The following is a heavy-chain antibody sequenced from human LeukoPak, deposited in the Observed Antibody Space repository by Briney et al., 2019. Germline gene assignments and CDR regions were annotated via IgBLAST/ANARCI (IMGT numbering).Heavy chain of an antibody. V-gene: IGHV3-15*01. CDR2: IKSKTDGGTT. CDR3: TTDPHDYGLRGGYFDY. D-gene: IGHD4-17*01. CDR1: GFTFSTYS. J-gene: IGHJ4*02. Sequence: GGSLRLSCAASGFTFSTYSINWVRQAPGKGLEWVGRIKSKTDGGTTDYAAPVKGRFTVSRDDSKNTLYLQINSLKTEDTAVYYCTTDPHDYGLRGGYFDYWGQGTLVTVSS.